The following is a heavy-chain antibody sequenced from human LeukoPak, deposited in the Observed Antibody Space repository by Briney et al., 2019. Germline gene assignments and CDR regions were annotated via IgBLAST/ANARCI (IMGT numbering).Heavy chain of an antibody. Sequence: GGSLRLSCAASGFTFSSYWMSWVRQAPGKGLEWVANIKEDGSERYYVDSVKGRFTISRDNAKNSLYPQMNSLRAEDTAVYYCASGGRGTYYGSGSYVDFWGQGTLVTVSS. V-gene: IGHV3-7*01. D-gene: IGHD3-10*01. J-gene: IGHJ4*02. CDR3: ASGGRGTYYGSGSYVDF. CDR1: GFTFSSYW. CDR2: IKEDGSER.